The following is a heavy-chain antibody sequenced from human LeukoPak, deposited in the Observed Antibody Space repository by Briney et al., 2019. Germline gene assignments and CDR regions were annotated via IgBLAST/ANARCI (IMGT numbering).Heavy chain of an antibody. CDR3: ARARGSAGGFDP. J-gene: IGHJ5*02. CDR2: IYNSGST. V-gene: IGHV4-59*01. Sequence: SETLSLTSSVPVGSFSSNYWSWIRRPPGKGLGWIGYIYNSGSTNYNPSLKSRVTISVDTSKNLLSLKLTSVTAADTAVYYCARARGSAGGFDPWGQGTLVTVSS. CDR1: VGSFSSNY. D-gene: IGHD3-16*01.